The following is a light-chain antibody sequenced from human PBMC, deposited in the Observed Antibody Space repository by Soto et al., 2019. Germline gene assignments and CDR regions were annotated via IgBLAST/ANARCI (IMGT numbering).Light chain of an antibody. Sequence: SVLTQPPSVSGAPGQRVTISCTGSSSNIGAGYDVHWYQQLPGTAPKLLIYGNSNRPSGVPDRFSGSKSGTSASLAITGLQAEDEADYDRQDYDTCLNGFGSEPKVT. CDR3: QDYDTCLNG. CDR1: SSNIGAGYD. CDR2: GNS. J-gene: IGLJ1*01. V-gene: IGLV1-40*01.